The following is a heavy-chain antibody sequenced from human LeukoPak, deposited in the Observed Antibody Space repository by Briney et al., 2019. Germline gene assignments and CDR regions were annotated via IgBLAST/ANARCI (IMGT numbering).Heavy chain of an antibody. D-gene: IGHD6-19*01. J-gene: IGHJ4*02. CDR1: GFAFSTYA. Sequence: GGSLRLSCAASGFAFSTYAMHWVRQAPGKGLEWVAVISYDGSVKYYADSVKGRFTISRDNSKNTLYLQMNSLRAEDTAVYYCARDSDISAVAEDYWGQGTLVTVSS. V-gene: IGHV3-30-3*01. CDR2: ISYDGSVK. CDR3: ARDSDISAVAEDY.